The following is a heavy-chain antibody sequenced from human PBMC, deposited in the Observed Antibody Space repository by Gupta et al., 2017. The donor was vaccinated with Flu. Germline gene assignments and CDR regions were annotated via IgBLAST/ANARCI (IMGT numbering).Heavy chain of an antibody. V-gene: IGHV4-34*01. CDR2: INHSGST. J-gene: IGHJ4*02. Sequence: QVQLQQWGAGLLKPSATLSLTCAVYGGSFSVYYWSWIRQPPGKGLEWIGEINHSGSTNYNPSLKSRVTISVDTSKNQFSLKLSSVTAADTAVYYCASQNYDYVWGSYRHPVFDYWGQGTLVTVSS. CDR1: GGSFSVYY. CDR3: ASQNYDYVWGSYRHPVFDY. D-gene: IGHD3-16*02.